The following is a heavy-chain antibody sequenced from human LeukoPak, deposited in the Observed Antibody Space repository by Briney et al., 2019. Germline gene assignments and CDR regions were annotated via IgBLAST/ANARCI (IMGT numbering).Heavy chain of an antibody. D-gene: IGHD5-24*01. Sequence: GGSLRLSCTIFGGTLSTYEFNWVRQAPGKGPEWISYMSRTADRIDHADSVKGRFTMSRDNAKNSVYLQMNSLRVDDTAIYYCATRVPFTGYKNWGQGTLVTVSP. CDR3: ATRVPFTGYKN. V-gene: IGHV3-48*03. J-gene: IGHJ4*01. CDR1: GGTLSTYE. CDR2: MSRTADRI.